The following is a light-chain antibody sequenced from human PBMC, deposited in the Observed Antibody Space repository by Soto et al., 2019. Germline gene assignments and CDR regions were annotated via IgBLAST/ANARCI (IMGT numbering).Light chain of an antibody. Sequence: EIVLTQSPGTLSLSPGERATLSCRASQSVSSSYLAWYQQKPGQAPRLLIYGASSRATGIPDRFSGSGSGTEFTLTISRLEPDDFAVYYYQQYGSSPTFGGGTKVEIK. CDR3: QQYGSSPT. V-gene: IGKV3-20*01. CDR1: QSVSSSY. J-gene: IGKJ4*01. CDR2: GAS.